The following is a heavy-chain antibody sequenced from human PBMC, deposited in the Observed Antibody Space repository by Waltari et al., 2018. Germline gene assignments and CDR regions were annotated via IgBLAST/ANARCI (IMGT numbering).Heavy chain of an antibody. CDR1: GFIFSDYG. V-gene: IGHV3-74*01. CDR3: AKTGGSGRPADLDV. J-gene: IGHJ6*04. D-gene: IGHD6-25*01. CDR2: ITPDGSGA. Sequence: EVQLVESGGGVVQPGESLRLACAASGFIFSDYGIHWARQAPGKGLGWVSRITPDGSGATYADSVRGRFTISRDNPTRTVYLEMNSLTDEDTAVYYCAKTGGSGRPADLDVWGKGTTVIVSS.